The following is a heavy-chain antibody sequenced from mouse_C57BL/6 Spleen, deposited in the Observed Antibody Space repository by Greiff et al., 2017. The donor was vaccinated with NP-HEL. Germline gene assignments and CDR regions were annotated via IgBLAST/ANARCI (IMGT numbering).Heavy chain of an antibody. V-gene: IGHV7-3*01. CDR2: IRNKANGYTT. CDR1: GFTFTDYY. J-gene: IGHJ1*03. Sequence: EVQGVESGGGLVQPGGSLSLSCAASGFTFTDYYMSWVRQPPGKALEWLGFIRNKANGYTTEYSASVKGRFTISRDNSQSILYLQMNALRAEDSATYYCARFYYYGYWYFDVWGTGTTVTVSS. D-gene: IGHD1-1*01. CDR3: ARFYYYGYWYFDV.